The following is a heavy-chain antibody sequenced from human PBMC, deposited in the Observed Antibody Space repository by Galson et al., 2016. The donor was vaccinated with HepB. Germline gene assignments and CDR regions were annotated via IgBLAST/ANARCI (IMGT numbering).Heavy chain of an antibody. D-gene: IGHD6-13*01. Sequence: SLRLSCAASGFIFSSYAMTWIRQAPGKGLQWVSDISSSSSFTHYADSVKGRFTISRDNAKNSLYLQMNSLGVEDTAVYYCARDAVAMIAAGGNDYWGQGTLVTVSS. V-gene: IGHV3-11*05. J-gene: IGHJ4*02. CDR3: ARDAVAMIAAGGNDY. CDR1: GFIFSSYA. CDR2: ISSSSSFT.